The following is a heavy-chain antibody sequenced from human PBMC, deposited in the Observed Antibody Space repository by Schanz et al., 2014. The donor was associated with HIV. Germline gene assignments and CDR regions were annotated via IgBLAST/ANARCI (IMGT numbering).Heavy chain of an antibody. V-gene: IGHV3-30*03. D-gene: IGHD3-3*01. J-gene: IGHJ3*02. Sequence: QEQLVESGGGVVQPGKSLRLSCAASGFTFRNFGMHWVRQAPGKGLEWVAVISYDGSNKYYADSVKGRFTIARDNSKNTLYLQMNSLRAEDTAVYYCARGVLRTIFGVAQSDAFDIWGQGTMVTVSS. CDR3: ARGVLRTIFGVAQSDAFDI. CDR1: GFTFRNFG. CDR2: ISYDGSNK.